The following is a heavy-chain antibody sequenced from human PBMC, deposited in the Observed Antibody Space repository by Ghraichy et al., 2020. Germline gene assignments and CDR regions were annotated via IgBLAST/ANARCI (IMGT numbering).Heavy chain of an antibody. J-gene: IGHJ5*02. CDR2: ISGSGGST. CDR3: AKDTGYSYGWMEGNWFDP. CDR1: GFTFSSYA. V-gene: IGHV3-23*01. D-gene: IGHD5-18*01. Sequence: GGSLRLSCAASGFTFSSYAMSWVRQAPGKGLEWVSAISGSGGSTYYADSVKGRFTISRDNSKNTLYLQMNSLRAEDTAVYYCAKDTGYSYGWMEGNWFDPWGQGTLVTVSS.